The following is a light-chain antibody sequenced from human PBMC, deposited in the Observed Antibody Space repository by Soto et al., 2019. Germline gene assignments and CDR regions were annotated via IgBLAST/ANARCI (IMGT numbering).Light chain of an antibody. CDR3: QQYGSLPT. Sequence: EIVLTQSPGTLSLSPGERATLSCRASQSVSSNYLAWYQQKPGQAPRLLIYGASSRATGIPDRFSGSGSGTYFTLTISRLEPEDFAVYSCQQYGSLPTFGQGTKVEIK. CDR2: GAS. J-gene: IGKJ1*01. V-gene: IGKV3-20*01. CDR1: QSVSSNY.